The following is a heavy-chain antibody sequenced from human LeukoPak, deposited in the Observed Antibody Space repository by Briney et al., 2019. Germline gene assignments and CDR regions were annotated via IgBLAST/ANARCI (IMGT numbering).Heavy chain of an antibody. D-gene: IGHD2-2*01. V-gene: IGHV4-34*01. Sequence: SETLSLTCAVYGGSFSGYYWSWIRQPPGKGLEWIGEINHSGSTNYNPSLKSRVTISVDTSKNQFSLKLSSVTAADTAVYYCARVSAAMTHWHFDLWGRGTLVTVSS. CDR2: INHSGST. CDR3: ARVSAAMTHWHFDL. CDR1: GGSFSGYY. J-gene: IGHJ2*01.